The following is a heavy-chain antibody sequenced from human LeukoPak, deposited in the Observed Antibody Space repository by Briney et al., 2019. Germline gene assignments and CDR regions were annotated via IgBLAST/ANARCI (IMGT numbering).Heavy chain of an antibody. CDR2: IKQDGSEK. J-gene: IGHJ4*02. D-gene: IGHD3-22*01. Sequence: PGGSLRLSCAASGFTFSSYWMSWVRQAPGKGLEWVANIKQDGSEKYYVDSVKGRFTISRDNAKNSLYLQMNSLRAEDTAVYYCARACYYSECPFDYWGQGTLVTVSS. CDR1: GFTFSSYW. CDR3: ARACYYSECPFDY. V-gene: IGHV3-7*01.